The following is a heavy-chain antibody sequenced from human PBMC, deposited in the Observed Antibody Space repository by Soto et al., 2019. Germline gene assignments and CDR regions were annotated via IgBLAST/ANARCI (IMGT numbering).Heavy chain of an antibody. J-gene: IGHJ4*02. Sequence: GGSLRLSCAASGFTFSSYSMNWVRQAPGKGLEWVSSISSSSSYIHYADSVKGRFTISRDNAKNSLYLQMNSLRAEDTAVYYCARDSRDIAAAGTLADYWGQGALVTVSS. CDR2: ISSSSSYI. D-gene: IGHD6-13*01. V-gene: IGHV3-21*01. CDR1: GFTFSSYS. CDR3: ARDSRDIAAAGTLADY.